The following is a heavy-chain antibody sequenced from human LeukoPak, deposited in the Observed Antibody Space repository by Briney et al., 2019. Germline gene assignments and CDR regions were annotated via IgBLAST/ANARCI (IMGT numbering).Heavy chain of an antibody. D-gene: IGHD6-6*01. Sequence: GGSLRLSCAASGFTVSSYWMSWVRPAPGKGREWGANIQQDASEKYYVDSVKGRFTISRDNAKTSLYLQMNSLRAEDTAVYYCARELGSYSSSSQRDYWGQGTLVTVSS. CDR3: ARELGSYSSSSQRDY. V-gene: IGHV3-7*01. CDR2: IQQDASEK. J-gene: IGHJ4*02. CDR1: GFTVSSYW.